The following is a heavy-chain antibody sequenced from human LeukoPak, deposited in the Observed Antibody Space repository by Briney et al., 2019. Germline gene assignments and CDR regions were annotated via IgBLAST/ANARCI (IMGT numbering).Heavy chain of an antibody. CDR1: EGTFSSYA. CDR2: IIPIFGTA. D-gene: IGHD5-24*01. J-gene: IGHJ6*03. Sequence: SVKVSCKASEGTFSSYAISWVRQAPGQGLEWMGGIIPIFGTANYAQKFQGRVTITTDESTSTAYMELSSLRSEDTAVYYCARAREGPRYYYYMDVWGKGTTVTVSS. V-gene: IGHV1-69*05. CDR3: ARAREGPRYYYYMDV.